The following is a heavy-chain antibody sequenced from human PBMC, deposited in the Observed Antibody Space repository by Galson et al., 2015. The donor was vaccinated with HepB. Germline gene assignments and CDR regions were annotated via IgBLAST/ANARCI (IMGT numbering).Heavy chain of an antibody. CDR2: ISGNGGTT. V-gene: IGHV3-23*01. CDR1: GFTFSDYA. J-gene: IGHJ3*01. Sequence: SLRLSCAASGFTFSDYAMTWVRQAPGRGLGWVSVISGNGGTTYYADAVKGRLTISRDNSRNTVYLQINSLRADDTAVYYCAKETLRGFDLWGQGTMVTVSS. CDR3: AKETLRGFDL.